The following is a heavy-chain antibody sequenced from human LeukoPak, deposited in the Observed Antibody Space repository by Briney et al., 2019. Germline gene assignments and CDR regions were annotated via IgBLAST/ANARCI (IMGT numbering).Heavy chain of an antibody. Sequence: PSETLSLTCAVSGVPFSNYYWSWVRQSPRQGLEWIGEINHSGYTNYNPSLKSRVTMSIDTSKNQFSLILTSVTAADAGVCYCTRAVAGHPDWGQGTLVTVSS. CDR2: INHSGYT. CDR1: GVPFSNYY. V-gene: IGHV4-34*01. J-gene: IGHJ4*02. CDR3: TRAVAGHPD. D-gene: IGHD6-19*01.